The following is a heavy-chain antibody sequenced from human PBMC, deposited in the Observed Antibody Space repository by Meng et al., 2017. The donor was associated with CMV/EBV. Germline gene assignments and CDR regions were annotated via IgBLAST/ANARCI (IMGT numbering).Heavy chain of an antibody. Sequence: GESLKISCAASGFTFSDYYMSWIRQAPGKGLEWVSYISSSGSTIYYADSVKGRFTISRDNAKNSLYLQMNSLRAEDTAVYYCTTVTILIDYWGQGTLVTVSS. CDR1: GFTFSDYY. CDR2: ISSSGSTI. J-gene: IGHJ4*02. D-gene: IGHD3-3*01. V-gene: IGHV3-11*01. CDR3: TTVTILIDY.